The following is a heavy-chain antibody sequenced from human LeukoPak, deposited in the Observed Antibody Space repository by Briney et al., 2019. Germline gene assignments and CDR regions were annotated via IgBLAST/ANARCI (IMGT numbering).Heavy chain of an antibody. V-gene: IGHV4-38-2*02. D-gene: IGHD2-15*01. Sequence: PSETLSLTCTVSGYSINSGYYWGWIRQPPGKGLEWIGSIYHSGSTYYNPSLKSRVTISVDTSKNQFSLKLSSVTAADTAVYYCASEVCSGGSCYSGAFDIWGQGTMVTVSS. CDR2: IYHSGST. CDR3: ASEVCSGGSCYSGAFDI. J-gene: IGHJ3*02. CDR1: GYSINSGYY.